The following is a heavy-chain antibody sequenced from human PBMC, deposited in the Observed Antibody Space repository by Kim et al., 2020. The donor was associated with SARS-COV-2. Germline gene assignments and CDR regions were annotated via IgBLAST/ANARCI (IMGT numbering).Heavy chain of an antibody. CDR1: GFTFSSYA. V-gene: IGHV3-30*04. CDR3: ARKYSSSSFGKYNWFDP. CDR2: ISYDGSNK. J-gene: IGHJ5*02. Sequence: GGSLRLSCAASGFTFSSYAMHWVRQAPGKGLEWVAVISYDGSNKYYVDSVKGRFTISRDNSKNTLYLQMNSLRAEDTAVYYCARKYSSSSFGKYNWFDPWGQGTLVTVSS. D-gene: IGHD6-6*01.